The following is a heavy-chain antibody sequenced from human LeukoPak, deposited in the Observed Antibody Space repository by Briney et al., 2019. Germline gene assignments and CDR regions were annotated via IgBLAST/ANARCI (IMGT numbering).Heavy chain of an antibody. V-gene: IGHV4-34*01. D-gene: IGHD6-13*01. CDR2: INHSGST. Sequence: KPSETLSLTCAVYGGSFSGYYWSWIRQPPGKGLEWIGEINHSGSTNYNPSLKSRVTISVDTSKNQFSLKLSSVTAADTAVYYCARGRNGGSIAAAARRSYYYYMDVWGKGTTVTVSS. CDR1: GGSFSGYY. J-gene: IGHJ6*03. CDR3: ARGRNGGSIAAAARRSYYYYMDV.